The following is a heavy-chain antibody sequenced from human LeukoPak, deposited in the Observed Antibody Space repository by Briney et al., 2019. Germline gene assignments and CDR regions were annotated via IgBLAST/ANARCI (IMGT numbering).Heavy chain of an antibody. Sequence: KEDGSDKNYVVSMEGRFTISRDNAKNSLYLQMNSVRAEDTAVYYCARSRITMVYWGQGTLVTVSS. CDR2: KEDGSDK. J-gene: IGHJ4*02. CDR3: ARSRITMVY. D-gene: IGHD3-10*01. V-gene: IGHV3-7*01.